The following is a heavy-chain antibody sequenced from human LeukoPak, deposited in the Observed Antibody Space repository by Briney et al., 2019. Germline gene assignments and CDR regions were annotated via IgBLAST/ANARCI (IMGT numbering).Heavy chain of an antibody. D-gene: IGHD3-22*01. V-gene: IGHV3-30*04. CDR3: ARGFRGYYPVGMDV. CDR1: GFTFNNYL. Sequence: PGGSLRLSCEASGFTFNNYLIHWVRQAPGKGLEWVALISSDGGKKYYADSVKGRFTISRDNSKDTLFLQMNSLKADDTAVYYCARGFRGYYPVGMDVWGQGTTVTVSS. CDR2: ISSDGGKK. J-gene: IGHJ6*02.